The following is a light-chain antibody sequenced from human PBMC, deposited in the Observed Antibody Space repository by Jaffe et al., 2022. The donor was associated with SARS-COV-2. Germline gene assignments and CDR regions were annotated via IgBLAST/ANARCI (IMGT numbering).Light chain of an antibody. CDR3: LQDYDYPYT. CDR1: QAIRND. CDR2: SAS. V-gene: IGKV1-6*01. J-gene: IGKJ2*01. Sequence: AIQMTQSPSSLSASVGDRVTITCRASQAIRNDLAWYQQKPGKAPKLLIYSASNLESGVPSTFSGSGSGTDFTLTISSLQPEDFATYYCLQDYDYPYTFGQGTRLEIK.